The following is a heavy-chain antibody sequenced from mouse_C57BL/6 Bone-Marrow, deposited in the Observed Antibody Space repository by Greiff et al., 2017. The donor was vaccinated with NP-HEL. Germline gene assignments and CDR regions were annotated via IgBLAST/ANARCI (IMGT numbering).Heavy chain of an antibody. CDR2: INSDGGST. Sequence: EVMLVESGGGLVQPGESLKLSCESYEYEFPSHDMSWVRKTPEKRLELVAAINSDGGSTYYPDTMERRFIISRDNTKKTLYLQMSSLRSEDTALYDCARVWSNDPHCYFDVWGTGTTVTVSS. CDR3: ARVWSNDPHCYFDV. D-gene: IGHD2-10*02. CDR1: EYEFPSHD. V-gene: IGHV5-2*03. J-gene: IGHJ1*03.